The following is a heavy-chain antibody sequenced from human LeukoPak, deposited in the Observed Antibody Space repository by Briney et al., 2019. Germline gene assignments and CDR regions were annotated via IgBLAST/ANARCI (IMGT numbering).Heavy chain of an antibody. J-gene: IGHJ6*02. CDR1: GFTFSSYW. CDR3: AKGSVVPAARRVYYYYYGMDV. V-gene: IGHV3-7*03. Sequence: GGSLRLSCAASGFTFSSYWMSWVRQAPGKGLEWVANIKQDGSEKYYVDSVKGRFTISRDNAKNSLYLQMNGLRAEDTAVYYCAKGSVVPAARRVYYYYYGMDVWGQGTTVTVSS. D-gene: IGHD2-2*01. CDR2: IKQDGSEK.